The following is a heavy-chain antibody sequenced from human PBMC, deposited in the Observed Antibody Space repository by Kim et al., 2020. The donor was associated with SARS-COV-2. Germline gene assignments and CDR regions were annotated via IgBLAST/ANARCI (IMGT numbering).Heavy chain of an antibody. D-gene: IGHD3-22*01. J-gene: IGHJ4*02. Sequence: PSFQGQVTISADKSISTAYLQWSSLKASDTAMYYCARSNWNSSGYFSFDYWGQGTLVTVSS. CDR3: ARSNWNSSGYFSFDY. V-gene: IGHV5-51*01.